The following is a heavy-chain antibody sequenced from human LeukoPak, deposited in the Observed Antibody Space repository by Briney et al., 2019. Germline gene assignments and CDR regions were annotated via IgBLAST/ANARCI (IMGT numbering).Heavy chain of an antibody. D-gene: IGHD5-18*01. Sequence: GGSLRLSCAASGFTFSSYSMNWVRQAPGKGLEWVSSISSSSSYIYYADSVKGRFTISRDNAKNSLYLQMNSLRAEDTAVYYCARDGYSYGGEVFDYWGQGTLVTVSS. CDR3: ARDGYSYGGEVFDY. V-gene: IGHV3-21*01. CDR2: ISSSSSYI. J-gene: IGHJ4*02. CDR1: GFTFSSYS.